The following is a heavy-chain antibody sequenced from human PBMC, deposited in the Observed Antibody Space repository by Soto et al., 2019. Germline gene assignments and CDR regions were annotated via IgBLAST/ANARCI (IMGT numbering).Heavy chain of an antibody. D-gene: IGHD3-22*01. Sequence: SETLSLTCTVSGGSISSYYWSWIRQPPGKGLEWIGYIYYSGSTNYNPSLKSRVTISVDTSKNQFSLKLSSVTAADTAVYYCARGLDSSGYYSHSDYWGQGTLVTVSS. CDR1: GGSISSYY. CDR2: IYYSGST. J-gene: IGHJ4*02. CDR3: ARGLDSSGYYSHSDY. V-gene: IGHV4-59*01.